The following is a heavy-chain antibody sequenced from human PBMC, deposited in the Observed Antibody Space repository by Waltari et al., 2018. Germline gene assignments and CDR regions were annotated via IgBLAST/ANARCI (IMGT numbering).Heavy chain of an antibody. CDR1: VSTFNVYG. Sequence: QIQLVESGGGVVQQGGFIRIESVSPVSTFNVYGIQWVRQAPGKGLEWVAFMRSDGISKFYADSLKGRFTISRDDSKSTLYLQLNSLSAEDTAVYYCARISGFYYDRGSLTFLHWGRGTLLTVSS. CDR3: ARISGFYYDRGSLTFLH. D-gene: IGHD3-16*01. J-gene: IGHJ4*02. CDR2: MRSDGISK. V-gene: IGHV3-30*02.